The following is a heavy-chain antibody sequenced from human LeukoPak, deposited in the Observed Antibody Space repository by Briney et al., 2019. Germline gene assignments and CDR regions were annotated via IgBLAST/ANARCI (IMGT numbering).Heavy chain of an antibody. CDR3: ALIVVVIGGFDY. CDR1: GGSFSGYY. D-gene: IGHD3-22*01. J-gene: IGHJ4*02. CDR2: IYHSGST. V-gene: IGHV4-38-2*01. Sequence: PSETLSLTCAVYGGSFSGYYWGWIRQPPGKGLEWIGSIYHSGSTYYNPSLKSRVTISVDTSKNQFSLKLSSVTAADTAVYYCALIVVVIGGFDYWGQGTLVTVSS.